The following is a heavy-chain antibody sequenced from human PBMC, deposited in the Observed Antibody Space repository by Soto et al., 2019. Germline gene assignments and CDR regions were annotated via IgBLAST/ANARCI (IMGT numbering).Heavy chain of an antibody. V-gene: IGHV4-34*01. CDR2: INHSGST. D-gene: IGHD3-9*01. CDR1: GGSFSGYY. J-gene: IGHJ6*03. CDR3: ARGLYYDILTGYYFENYYYYYMDV. Sequence: SETLSLTCAVYGGSFSGYYWSWIRQPPGKGLEWIGEINHSGSTNYNPSLKSRVTISVDTSKNQFSLKLSSVTAADTAVYYCARGLYYDILTGYYFENYYYYYMDVWGKGTTVTVSS.